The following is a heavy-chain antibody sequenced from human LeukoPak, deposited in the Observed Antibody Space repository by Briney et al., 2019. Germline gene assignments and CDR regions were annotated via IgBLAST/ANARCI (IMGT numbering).Heavy chain of an antibody. V-gene: IGHV1-2*02. CDR2: INPNSGGT. D-gene: IGHD3-3*01. Sequence: ASVKVSCKASGYTFTGYYMHWVRQAPGQGLEWMGWINPNSGGTNYAQKFQGRVTMTRDTSISTAYMELSRLRSDDTAVYYCAKAGHVLRFLDHFDYWGQGTLVTVSS. CDR3: AKAGHVLRFLDHFDY. J-gene: IGHJ4*02. CDR1: GYTFTGYY.